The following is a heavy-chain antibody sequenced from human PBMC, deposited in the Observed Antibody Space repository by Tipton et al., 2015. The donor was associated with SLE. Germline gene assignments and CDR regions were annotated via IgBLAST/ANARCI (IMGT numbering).Heavy chain of an antibody. CDR3: ARRRGPGLGMDV. V-gene: IGHV4-59*12. D-gene: IGHD3/OR15-3a*01. Sequence: TLSLTCTVSGGSISSYYWSWIRQPPGKGLEWIGSIYYSGSTYYNPSLKSRVTISVDTSKNQFSLKLSSVTAADTAVYYCARRRGPGLGMDVWGQGTTVTVSS. J-gene: IGHJ6*02. CDR2: IYYSGST. CDR1: GGSISSYY.